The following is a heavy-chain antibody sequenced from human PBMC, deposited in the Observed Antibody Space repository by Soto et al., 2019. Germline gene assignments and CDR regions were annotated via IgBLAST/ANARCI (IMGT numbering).Heavy chain of an antibody. CDR2: IYYSGRT. D-gene: IGHD2-15*01. CDR1: GDSINTGAYY. J-gene: IGHJ5*02. CDR3: ARDRAIRDARSPAVDP. Sequence: QVQLQESGPGLVRPSQTLSLSCSVSGDSINTGAYYLNWIRQHPGKGLEWIGYIYYSGRTLYAPSLRRRVTISKDTSKTQFSLKLNSVTAADTAIYYCARDRAIRDARSPAVDPWGQGIQVTVSS. V-gene: IGHV4-31*03.